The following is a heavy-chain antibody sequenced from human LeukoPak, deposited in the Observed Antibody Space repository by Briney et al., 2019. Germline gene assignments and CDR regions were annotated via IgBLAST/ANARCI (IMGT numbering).Heavy chain of an antibody. D-gene: IGHD3-10*01. V-gene: IGHV4-59*12. Sequence: SETLSLTCTVSGGSISSYYWSWIRQPPGKGLEWIGYIYYSGSTNYNPSLKSRVTISVDTSKNQFSLKLISVTAADTAVYYCARGRGYYGSGSYYNNWFDPWGQGTLVTVSS. J-gene: IGHJ5*02. CDR1: GGSISSYY. CDR3: ARGRGYYGSGSYYNNWFDP. CDR2: IYYSGST.